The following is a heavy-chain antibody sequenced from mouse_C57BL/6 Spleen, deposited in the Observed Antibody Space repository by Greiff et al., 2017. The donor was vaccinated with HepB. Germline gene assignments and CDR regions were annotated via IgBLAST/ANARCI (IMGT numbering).Heavy chain of an antibody. Sequence: EVKLVESGGGLVKPGGSLKLSCAASGFTFSSYTMSWVRQTPEKRLEWVATISGGGGNTYYPDSVKGRFTISRDNAKNTLYLQMSSLRSEDTALYYCARQSYYDYDEAYAMDYWGQGTSVTVSS. CDR2: ISGGGGNT. V-gene: IGHV5-9*01. D-gene: IGHD2-4*01. J-gene: IGHJ4*01. CDR3: ARQSYYDYDEAYAMDY. CDR1: GFTFSSYT.